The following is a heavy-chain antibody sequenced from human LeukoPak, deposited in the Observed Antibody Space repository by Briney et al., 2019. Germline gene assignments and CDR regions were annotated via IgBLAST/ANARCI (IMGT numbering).Heavy chain of an antibody. Sequence: GGSLRLSCAASGFTFSSYAMHWVRQAPGKGLEWVAVISYDGSNKYYADSVKGRFTISRDNSKNTLYLQMNSLRAEDTAVYYCARDRGAFDIWGQGTMVTVSS. V-gene: IGHV3-30*07. CDR2: ISYDGSNK. J-gene: IGHJ3*02. D-gene: IGHD3-10*01. CDR3: ARDRGAFDI. CDR1: GFTFSSYA.